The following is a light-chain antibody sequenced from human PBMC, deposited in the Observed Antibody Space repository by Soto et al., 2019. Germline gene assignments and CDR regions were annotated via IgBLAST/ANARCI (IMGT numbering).Light chain of an antibody. CDR3: QQRSNWPPYT. V-gene: IGKV3-11*01. J-gene: IGKJ2*01. Sequence: EIVLTQSPATLSFSPGERATLSCRASQSVSSYLAWYQQKPGQAPRLLIYDASNRATGIPAGFSGSGSGTEFTLTTSSLEPEEFAVYYCQQRSNWPPYTFGQGTKLEIK. CDR1: QSVSSY. CDR2: DAS.